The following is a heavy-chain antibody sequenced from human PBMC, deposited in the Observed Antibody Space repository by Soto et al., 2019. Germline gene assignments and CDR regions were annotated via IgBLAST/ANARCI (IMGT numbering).Heavy chain of an antibody. J-gene: IGHJ4*02. CDR1: GFTFISYA. Sequence: PGGSLRLSCAASGFTFISYAMSWVRQAPGKGLEWVSAISGSGGSTYYADSVKGRFTISRDNSKNTLYLQMNSLRAEDTAVYYCAKGYNYYDSSGYYEPFDYWGQGTLVTVSS. V-gene: IGHV3-23*01. CDR2: ISGSGGST. D-gene: IGHD3-22*01. CDR3: AKGYNYYDSSGYYEPFDY.